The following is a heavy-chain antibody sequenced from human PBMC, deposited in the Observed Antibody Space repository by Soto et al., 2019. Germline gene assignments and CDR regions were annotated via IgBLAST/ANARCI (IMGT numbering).Heavy chain of an antibody. V-gene: IGHV4-30-2*01. CDR2: IYHSGST. CDR3: ARGMTTVTTLDY. D-gene: IGHD4-4*01. Sequence: QLQLQESGSGLVKPSQTLSLTCAVSGGSISSGGYSWSWIRQPPGKGLEWIGYIYHSGSTYYNPSHKSRLTISVDRSKTQFSLKPSSVTAADTAVYYCARGMTTVTTLDYRGQGTLVTVSS. CDR1: GGSISSGGYS. J-gene: IGHJ4*02.